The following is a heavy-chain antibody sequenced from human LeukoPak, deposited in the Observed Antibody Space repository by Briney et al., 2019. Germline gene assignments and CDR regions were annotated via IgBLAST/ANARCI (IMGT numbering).Heavy chain of an antibody. CDR3: ALRTGTTPYYFDY. CDR1: GYTFTSFG. CDR2: ISPYNGNT. Sequence: ASVNVSCKASGYTFTSFGISWVRQAPGQGLEWMGWISPYNGNTNYAQKLQGRVTMTTDTSTSTAYMELRSLRSDDTALYYCALRTGTTPYYFDYWGQGTLVTVSS. D-gene: IGHD1-7*01. V-gene: IGHV1-18*01. J-gene: IGHJ4*02.